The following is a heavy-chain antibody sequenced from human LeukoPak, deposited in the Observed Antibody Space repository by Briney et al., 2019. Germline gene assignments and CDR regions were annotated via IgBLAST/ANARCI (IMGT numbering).Heavy chain of an antibody. V-gene: IGHV4-59*01. CDR1: GGSISSYY. CDR3: ARGGAARLHFQN. CDR2: IYYSGST. D-gene: IGHD6-6*01. Sequence: SETLSLTCTVSGGSISSYYWSWIRQPPGRGLEWIGHIYYSGSTNYNPSLKSRVTISIDTSKNQFSLRLSSVTAADTAVYYCARGGAARLHFQNWGQGTLVTVSS. J-gene: IGHJ1*01.